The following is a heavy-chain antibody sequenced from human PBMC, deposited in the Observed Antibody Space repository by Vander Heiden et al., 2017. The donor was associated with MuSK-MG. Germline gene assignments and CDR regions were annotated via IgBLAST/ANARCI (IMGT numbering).Heavy chain of an antibody. J-gene: IGHJ4*02. CDR2: INPNTGGT. D-gene: IGHD3-9*01. V-gene: IGHV1-2*02. CDR3: ERTVTGDDILAWEEVGQKCYLEY. CDR1: GYTFTGHY. Sequence: QVLLMQSGAEVKNPGASVKVSCKASGYTFTGHYLHWVRQAPGPGVGWMGGINPNTGGTNYAQKFKGRVTRTRDTSISTAYMELSRRRSDDTAVYYCERTVTGDDILAWEEVGQKCYLEYWGQGSLVTVSS.